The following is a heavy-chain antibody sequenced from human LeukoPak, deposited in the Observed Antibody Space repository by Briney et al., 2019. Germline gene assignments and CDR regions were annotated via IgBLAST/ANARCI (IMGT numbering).Heavy chain of an antibody. Sequence: GGSLRLSCAASGFTFSSYAMSWVRQAPGKGLEWLSGISGRAGSTYYADSVKGRFTISRDNAKNTLYLQMNSLRAEDTAVYYCGRIKGYSYDYWGQGTLVTVSS. CDR3: GRIKGYSYDY. CDR2: ISGRAGST. J-gene: IGHJ4*02. V-gene: IGHV3-23*01. D-gene: IGHD5-18*01. CDR1: GFTFSSYA.